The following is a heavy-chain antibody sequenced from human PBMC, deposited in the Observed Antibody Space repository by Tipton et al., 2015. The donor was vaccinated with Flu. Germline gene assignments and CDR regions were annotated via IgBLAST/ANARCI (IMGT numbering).Heavy chain of an antibody. V-gene: IGHV1-18*01. CDR2: ISAYNGNT. CDR1: GYTFTSYG. J-gene: IGHJ6*02. CDR3: ARERGTIFGVVIIPNYYYYYGMDV. Sequence: VQLVQSGAEVKKPGASVKVSCKASGYTFTSYGISWVRQAPGQGLEWMGWISAYNGNTNYAQKLQGRVTMTTDTSTSTAYMELRSLRSDDTAVYYCARERGTIFGVVIIPNYYYYYGMDVWGQGTTVTVSS. D-gene: IGHD3-3*01.